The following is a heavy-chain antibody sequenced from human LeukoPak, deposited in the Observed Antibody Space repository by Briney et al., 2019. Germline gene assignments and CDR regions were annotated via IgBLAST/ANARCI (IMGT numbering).Heavy chain of an antibody. CDR1: GGSISSYS. CDR3: ARQNYDSSGYRLDY. D-gene: IGHD3-22*01. CDR2: IYYTGST. Sequence: KPSETLSLTCTVSGGSISSYSWSWIRQPPGKGLEWIGYIYYTGSTNYNPSLKSRVTISIDTSKNQCSLKLSSVAAADTAVYYCARQNYDSSGYRLDYWGQGTLVT. J-gene: IGHJ4*02. V-gene: IGHV4-59*08.